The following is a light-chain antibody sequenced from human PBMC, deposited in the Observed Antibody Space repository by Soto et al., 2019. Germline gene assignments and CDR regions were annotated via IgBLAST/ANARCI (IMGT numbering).Light chain of an antibody. CDR1: QVISSY. J-gene: IGKJ3*01. CDR3: QQINSFPFT. CDR2: AAS. V-gene: IGKV1-9*01. Sequence: DFQLTQSPSFLSASVGDRVTLTCRASQVISSYLAWYQQKPGKAPKLLIYAASTLQSGVPSRFSGSGSGTEFTLTISSLQPEDFATYYCQQINSFPFTFGPGTKVDI.